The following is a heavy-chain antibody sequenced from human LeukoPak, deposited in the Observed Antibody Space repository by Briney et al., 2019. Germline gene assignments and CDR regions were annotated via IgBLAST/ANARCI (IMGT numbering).Heavy chain of an antibody. J-gene: IGHJ5*02. CDR3: AREVGYSTSWYGRFDP. CDR1: GGTFSSYA. D-gene: IGHD2-2*01. V-gene: IGHV1-2*06. CDR2: SNPNNGGA. Sequence: ALVKVSCKASGGTFSSYAISWVRQAPGQGLEWMGRSNPNNGGADYAQNFQGKVTITSDTSSSTVYMELPRLRSDDTAVYYCAREVGYSTSWYGRFDPWGQGTLVTVSS.